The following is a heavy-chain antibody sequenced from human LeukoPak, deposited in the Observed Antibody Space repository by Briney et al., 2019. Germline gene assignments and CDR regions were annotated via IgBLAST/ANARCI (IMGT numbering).Heavy chain of an antibody. V-gene: IGHV3-23*01. Sequence: PGGSLRLSCAASGFTFSNYAMSWVRQAPGKGLEWVSAISGSGGSTYYADSVKGRFTISRDNSKNTLYLQMNSLRAEDTAVYYCAKDSSGYYSPYYFDYWGQGTLVTVSS. CDR3: AKDSSGYYSPYYFDY. J-gene: IGHJ4*02. CDR1: GFTFSNYA. D-gene: IGHD3-22*01. CDR2: ISGSGGST.